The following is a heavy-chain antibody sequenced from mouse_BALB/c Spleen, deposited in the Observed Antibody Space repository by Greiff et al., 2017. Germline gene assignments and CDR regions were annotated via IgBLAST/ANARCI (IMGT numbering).Heavy chain of an antibody. J-gene: IGHJ1*01. V-gene: IGHV1S22*01. Sequence: LQQPGSELVRPGASVKLSCKASGYTFTSYWMHWVKQRHGQGLEWIGNIYPGSGSTNYDEKFKSKGTLTVDTSSSTAYMHLSSLTSEDSAVYYCTRRLHWYFEVWGAGTTVTVSS. CDR3: TRRLHWYFEV. CDR1: GYTFTSYW. CDR2: IYPGSGST. D-gene: IGHD6-1*01.